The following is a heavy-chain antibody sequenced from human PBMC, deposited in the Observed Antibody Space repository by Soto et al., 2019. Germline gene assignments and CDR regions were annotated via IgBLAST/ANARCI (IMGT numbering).Heavy chain of an antibody. CDR2: INPNNDGT. Sequence: QVQLVQSGAEVKKPGASVKVSCKASGNTFIGYYIHWVRQAPGQGLEWMGWINPNNDGTTYGEKFPGRVTMTRDTSTSTAYMELSRLRSDDTAVYYCARDLGGSRDSWGQGTLVTVSS. J-gene: IGHJ4*02. D-gene: IGHD1-26*01. V-gene: IGHV1-2*02. CDR1: GNTFIGYY. CDR3: ARDLGGSRDS.